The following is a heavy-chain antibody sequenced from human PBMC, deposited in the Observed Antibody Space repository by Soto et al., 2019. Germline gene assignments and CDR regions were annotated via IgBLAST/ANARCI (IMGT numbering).Heavy chain of an antibody. CDR1: GFNFNGYG. V-gene: IGHV3-23*01. J-gene: IGHJ6*02. CDR2: INFFLGKT. Sequence: EVQLLASGGGLVQPGGSLTLSCAASGFNFNGYGISWVRQSPEKGLEWVASINFFLGKTYYADSVKGRSTISKNDAKDTVYLHLNSLRTDDTAIYYCARGSVHGTDPYYRGMDGWGHGSPVTVSS. CDR3: ARGSVHGTDPYYRGMDG. D-gene: IGHD1-1*01.